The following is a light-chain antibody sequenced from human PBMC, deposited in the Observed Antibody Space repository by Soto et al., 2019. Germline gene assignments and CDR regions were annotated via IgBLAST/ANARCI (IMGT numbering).Light chain of an antibody. V-gene: IGKV1-5*01. CDR3: QQYKTYPLT. CDR1: QSISTW. CDR2: AAS. J-gene: IGKJ4*01. Sequence: DIQMTQSPSTLSASVGDRVTISCRASQSISTWLAWYQQKPGKAPKLLISAASTLQRGVPSRFSGSGSGTEFTLTISDLQTDELGTYYCQQYKTYPLTFVGGTKVDIK.